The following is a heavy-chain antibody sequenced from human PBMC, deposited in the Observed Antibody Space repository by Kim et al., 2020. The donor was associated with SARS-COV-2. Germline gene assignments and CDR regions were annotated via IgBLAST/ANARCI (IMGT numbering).Heavy chain of an antibody. Sequence: ASVKVSCKASGYTFTSYDINWVRQATGQGLEWMGWMNPNSGNTGYAQKFQGRVTMTRNTSISTAYMELSSLRSEDTAVYYCARGGPDYIWGSYRYPNWFDPWGQGTLVTVSS. J-gene: IGHJ5*02. D-gene: IGHD3-16*02. V-gene: IGHV1-8*01. CDR1: GYTFTSYD. CDR3: ARGGPDYIWGSYRYPNWFDP. CDR2: MNPNSGNT.